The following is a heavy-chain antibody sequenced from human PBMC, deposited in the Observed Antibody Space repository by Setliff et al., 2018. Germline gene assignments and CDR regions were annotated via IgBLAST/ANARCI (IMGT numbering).Heavy chain of an antibody. Sequence: ASVKVSCKASGYTFTSYDINWVRQATGQGLEWMGWMNPNSGNTGYAQKFQGRVTMTRNTSTTTVYMELSSLRSEDTAVYYCARAPLESGYYYGQGHYFDNWGQGTLVTVSS. CDR1: GYTFTSYD. V-gene: IGHV1-8*02. CDR2: MNPNSGNT. D-gene: IGHD5-18*01. J-gene: IGHJ4*02. CDR3: ARAPLESGYYYGQGHYFDN.